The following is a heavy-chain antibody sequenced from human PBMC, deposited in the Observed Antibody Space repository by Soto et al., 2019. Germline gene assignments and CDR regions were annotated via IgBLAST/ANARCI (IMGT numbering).Heavy chain of an antibody. D-gene: IGHD2-15*01. J-gene: IGHJ3*02. CDR2: IIPIFGTA. CDR3: ARDRRDIVVVVAAWDFDI. Sequence: QVQLVQSGAEVKKPGSSVKVSCKASGGTFSSYAISWVRQAPGQGLEWMGGIIPIFGTANYAQKFQGRVTITADESTSTAYMELSSLRSEDTAVYYCARDRRDIVVVVAAWDFDIWGQGTMVTVSS. V-gene: IGHV1-69*01. CDR1: GGTFSSYA.